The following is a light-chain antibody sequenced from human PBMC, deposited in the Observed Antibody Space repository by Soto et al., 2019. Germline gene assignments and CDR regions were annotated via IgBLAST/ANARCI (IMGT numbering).Light chain of an antibody. CDR2: DVS. Sequence: QSALTQPASVSGSPVQSITLSCTGTSSDVGGYNYVSWYQLHPGRAPKLIIYDVSHRPSGISNRFSGSKSGNTASLTISGLQPEDEADYFCSSYTTGITLYVFGPGTKLTVL. CDR1: SSDVGGYNY. CDR3: SSYTTGITLYV. V-gene: IGLV2-14*01. J-gene: IGLJ1*01.